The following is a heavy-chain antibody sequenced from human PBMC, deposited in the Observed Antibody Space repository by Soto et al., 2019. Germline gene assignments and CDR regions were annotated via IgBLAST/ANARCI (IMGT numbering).Heavy chain of an antibody. V-gene: IGHV1-2*02. Sequence: QVQLVQSGAEVKKPGASVKVSCKASGYTFTGYYMHWVRQAPGQGLEWMGWINPNSGGTNYAQKFQGRVTMTRDTSISTAYMELSRLRSDDTAVYYCARGLMDDYVGGSYRRTNTKPYYFDYWGQGTLVTVSS. CDR3: ARGLMDDYVGGSYRRTNTKPYYFDY. CDR2: INPNSGGT. J-gene: IGHJ4*02. D-gene: IGHD3-16*02. CDR1: GYTFTGYY.